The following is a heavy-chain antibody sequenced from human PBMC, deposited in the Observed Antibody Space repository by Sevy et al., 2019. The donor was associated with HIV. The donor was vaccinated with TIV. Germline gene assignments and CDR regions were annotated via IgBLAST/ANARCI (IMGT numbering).Heavy chain of an antibody. Sequence: GGCLRLSCAASGFDFSIYSMSWVRQAPGKGLEWVSTLSFGCGKINYADSVKGRFTISRDNSKSSVYLQMNNMRVEDMAVYYSAREGCTKPHDYWGQGTLVTVSS. CDR2: LSFGCGKI. J-gene: IGHJ4*02. D-gene: IGHD2-8*01. CDR1: GFDFSIYS. CDR3: AREGCTKPHDY. V-gene: IGHV3-23*01.